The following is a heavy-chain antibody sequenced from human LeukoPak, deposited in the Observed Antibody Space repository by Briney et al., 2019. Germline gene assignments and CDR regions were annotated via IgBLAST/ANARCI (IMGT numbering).Heavy chain of an antibody. CDR1: GFTISSYA. D-gene: IGHD2-15*01. J-gene: IGHJ4*02. CDR2: ISGSGGST. CDR3: AKSTSGGIVTALDY. V-gene: IGHV3-23*01. Sequence: PGGSLRLSCAASGFTISSYAMSWVRQAPGKGLEWVSAISGSGGSTYYPDPVKGRFTISRDNSKYTLYLQMNSLRAEATAVYYCAKSTSGGIVTALDYWGQGTLVTVSS.